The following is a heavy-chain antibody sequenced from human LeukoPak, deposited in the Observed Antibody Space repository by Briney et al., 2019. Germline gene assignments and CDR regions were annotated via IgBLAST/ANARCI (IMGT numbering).Heavy chain of an antibody. CDR1: GFTFSSCS. CDR3: ARDPPTYYDFWSGYRNWFYYGMDV. CDR2: ISSSSYI. D-gene: IGHD3-3*01. V-gene: IGHV3-21*01. Sequence: GGSLRLSCAASGFTFSSCSMNWVRQAPGKGLEWVSSISSSSYIYYADSVKGRFAISRDNAKNSLYLQMNSLRAEDTAVYYCARDPPTYYDFWSGYRNWFYYGMDVWGQGTTVTVSS. J-gene: IGHJ6*02.